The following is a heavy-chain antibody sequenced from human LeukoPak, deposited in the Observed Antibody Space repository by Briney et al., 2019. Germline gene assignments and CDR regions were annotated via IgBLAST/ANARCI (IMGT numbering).Heavy chain of an antibody. CDR2: IYYSGST. D-gene: IGHD3-16*01. CDR3: ARLTGYYYYMNV. CDR1: GGSISSSSYY. Sequence: SETLSLTCTVSGGSISSSSYYWGWIRQPPGKGLEWIGSIYYSGSTYYNPSLKSRVTISVDTSKNQFSLKLSSVTAADTAVYYCARLTGYYYYMNVWGKGTTVTISS. J-gene: IGHJ6*03. V-gene: IGHV4-39*01.